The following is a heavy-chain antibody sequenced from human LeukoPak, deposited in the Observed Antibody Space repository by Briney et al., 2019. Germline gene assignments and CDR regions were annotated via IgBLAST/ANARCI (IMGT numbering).Heavy chain of an antibody. CDR1: GFTFSSYA. Sequence: GGSLRLSCAASGFTFSSYAMSWVRQAPGKGLEWVSTIGATSVATYYADSVKGRFTISRDNSKNTMYLQMSSLRAEDTAVYYCAKIVRLTSAAFDIWGQGTMVTLSP. J-gene: IGHJ3*02. D-gene: IGHD4/OR15-4a*01. CDR2: IGATSVAT. CDR3: AKIVRLTSAAFDI. V-gene: IGHV3-23*01.